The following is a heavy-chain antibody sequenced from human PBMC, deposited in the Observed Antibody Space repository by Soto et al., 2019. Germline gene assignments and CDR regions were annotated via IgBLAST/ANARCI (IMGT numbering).Heavy chain of an antibody. J-gene: IGHJ4*02. Sequence: EVQLLESGGGLVQPGGSLRLSCAASGFIFSSYAMSWVRQAPGKGLEWVSAISGSGGSTYYADSVKGRFTISRDNSKNTMYLQMNSLRAEDTAVYYCAKEGEYSSGWDNFDYWGQGTLVTVSS. CDR1: GFIFSSYA. CDR2: ISGSGGST. V-gene: IGHV3-23*01. CDR3: AKEGEYSSGWDNFDY. D-gene: IGHD6-19*01.